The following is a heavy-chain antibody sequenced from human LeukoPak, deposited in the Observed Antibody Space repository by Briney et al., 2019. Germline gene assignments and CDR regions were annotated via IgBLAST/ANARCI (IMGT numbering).Heavy chain of an antibody. Sequence: GGSLRVSCAAPGFTFCSAAMSWVRPAPGKGLGWVSRINSDGSSTSYADSVKGRYTISRDKAKKTLYLQMKSQRAQDTAVYYCARVRYSSGWRNSMDAFDIWGQGTMVTVSS. J-gene: IGHJ3*02. CDR3: ARVRYSSGWRNSMDAFDI. V-gene: IGHV3-74*01. D-gene: IGHD6-19*01. CDR1: GFTFCSAA. CDR2: INSDGSST.